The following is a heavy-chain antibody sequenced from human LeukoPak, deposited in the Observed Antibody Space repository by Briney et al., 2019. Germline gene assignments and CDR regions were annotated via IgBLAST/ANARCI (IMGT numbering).Heavy chain of an antibody. CDR2: INPSGGST. CDR3: ARATPLLRYFDWLLSPMYYYYYYMDV. D-gene: IGHD3-9*01. J-gene: IGHJ6*03. Sequence: ASVKVSCKASGYTFTSYGISWVRQAPGQGLEWMGIINPSGGSTSYAQKFQGRVTMTRDTSTSTVYMELSSLRSEDTAVYYCARATPLLRYFDWLLSPMYYYYYYMDVWGKGTTVTISS. V-gene: IGHV1-46*01. CDR1: GYTFTSYG.